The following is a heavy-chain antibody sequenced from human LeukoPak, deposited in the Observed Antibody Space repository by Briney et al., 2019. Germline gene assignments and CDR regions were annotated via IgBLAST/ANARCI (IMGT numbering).Heavy chain of an antibody. CDR1: GFTFSSHA. CDR2: VCGGGGNT. Sequence: GGSLSLSCVASGFTFSSHAMNWLRQAPGKGVQWVSGVCGGGGNTYYADSVKGRFTISRDNSKNTLYPQMNTLRVEDMAVYYCARDLYGYYAMDVWGXGTTVT. V-gene: IGHV3-23*01. D-gene: IGHD4-17*01. J-gene: IGHJ6*02. CDR3: ARDLYGYYAMDV.